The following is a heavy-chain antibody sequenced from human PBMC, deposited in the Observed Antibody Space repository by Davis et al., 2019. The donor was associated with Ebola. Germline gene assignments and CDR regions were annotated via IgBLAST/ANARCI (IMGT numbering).Heavy chain of an antibody. V-gene: IGHV3-7*03. J-gene: IGHJ6*04. CDR1: GFTFSSYW. CDR3: ARGGYGSGSSSFYYYYGMDV. D-gene: IGHD3-10*01. Sequence: GESLKISCAASGFTFSSYWMSWVRQAPGKGLEWVANIKQDGSEKYYVDSVKGRFTISRDNAKNSLYLQMNSLRAEDTAVYYCARGGYGSGSSSFYYYYGMDVWGKGTTVTVSS. CDR2: IKQDGSEK.